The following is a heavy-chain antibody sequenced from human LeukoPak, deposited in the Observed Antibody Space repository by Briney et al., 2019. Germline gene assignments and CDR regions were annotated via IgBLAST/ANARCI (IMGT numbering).Heavy chain of an antibody. J-gene: IGHJ3*02. V-gene: IGHV3-30-3*01. CDR3: ARDQVWGYCSSTSCYAFDI. CDR2: ISYDGSNK. CDR1: GFTFSSYA. D-gene: IGHD2-2*01. Sequence: GGSLRLSCAASGFTFSSYAMSWVRQAPGKGLEWVAVISYDGSNKYYADSVKGRFTISRDNSKNTLYLQMNSLRAEDTAVYYCARDQVWGYCSSTSCYAFDIWGQGTMVTVSS.